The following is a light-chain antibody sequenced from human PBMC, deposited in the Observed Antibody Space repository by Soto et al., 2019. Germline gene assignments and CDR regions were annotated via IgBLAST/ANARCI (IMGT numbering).Light chain of an antibody. J-gene: IGKJ5*01. V-gene: IGKV4-1*01. CDR2: WAS. CDR3: QQYSSIPIT. Sequence: DILMTHSPDSLAVSLGDRSTINFNAIRICLYSSNNKNCLAWFQKKPGQPPKLLIFWASTREFGVPDRFSGSGSGTDFTLTISSLQPEDVAVYYCQQYSSIPITFGQGTRLEIK. CDR1: RICLYSSNNKNC.